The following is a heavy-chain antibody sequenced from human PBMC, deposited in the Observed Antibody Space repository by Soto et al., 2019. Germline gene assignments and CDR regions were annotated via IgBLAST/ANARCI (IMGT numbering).Heavy chain of an antibody. Sequence: VGSLRLSCAASGFTFSSYGMHWVRQAPGKGLEWVAVIWYDGSNKYYADSVKGRFTISRDNSKNTLYLQMNSLRAEDTAVYYCASESRYCSGGSCFSNPYWGQGTLVTVSS. CDR1: GFTFSSYG. D-gene: IGHD2-15*01. CDR2: IWYDGSNK. V-gene: IGHV3-33*01. CDR3: ASESRYCSGGSCFSNPY. J-gene: IGHJ4*02.